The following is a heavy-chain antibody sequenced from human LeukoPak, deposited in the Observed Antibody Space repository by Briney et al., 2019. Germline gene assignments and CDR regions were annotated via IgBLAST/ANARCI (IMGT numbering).Heavy chain of an antibody. CDR3: ARDVSAGGTNWFDP. Sequence: ASVSVSCTPAGYTFTFYYIHWVRQSPGQGVEWMGWINPNSGGKNYAQKFQGRVTMTRDTSISTAYMEMSRLRSDDTAVYYCARDVSAGGTNWFDPWGQGTLVTVSS. CDR1: GYTFTFYY. J-gene: IGHJ5*02. V-gene: IGHV1-2*02. CDR2: INPNSGGK. D-gene: IGHD3-16*01.